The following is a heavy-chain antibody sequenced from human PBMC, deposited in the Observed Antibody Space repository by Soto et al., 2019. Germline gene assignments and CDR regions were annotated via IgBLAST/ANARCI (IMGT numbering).Heavy chain of an antibody. V-gene: IGHV3-33*01. Sequence: GGSLRLSCAAYGFIFSNYGMHWVRQAPGKXLEWVALIYYDGSYENYADSVKGRFTISRDNSKSTLWLQMNSLRVEDTAVYYCAESGGGGYDSDNENSSGLLMGPSWGQGTLVTVSS. D-gene: IGHD3-22*01. CDR2: IYYDGSYE. J-gene: IGHJ4*02. CDR1: GFIFSNYG. CDR3: AESGGGGYDSDNENSSGLLMGPS.